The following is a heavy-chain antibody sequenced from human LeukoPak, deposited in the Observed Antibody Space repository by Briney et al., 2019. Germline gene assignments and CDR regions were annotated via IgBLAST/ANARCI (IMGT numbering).Heavy chain of an antibody. CDR1: GFTVITND. CDR3: ARGVEPLAANTLAY. J-gene: IGHJ4*02. Sequence: GGSQRLSCAASGFTVITNDMTWVRQAPGKGLEWVSVLYSDGNTKYADSVQGRFTISRDNSKNTLYLEMNGLSPDDTAVYYCARGVEPLAANTLAYWGQGTLVTVSS. CDR2: LYSDGNT. V-gene: IGHV3-53*01. D-gene: IGHD1-14*01.